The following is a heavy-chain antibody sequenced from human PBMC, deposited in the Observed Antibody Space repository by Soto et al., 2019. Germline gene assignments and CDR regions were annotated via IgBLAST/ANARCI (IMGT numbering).Heavy chain of an antibody. V-gene: IGHV5-51*01. CDR3: ASQYYDFWSGYLL. Sequence: KISCKGSGYSFTSYWIGWVRQMPGKGLEWMGIIYPGDSDTRYSPSFQGQVTISADKSISTAYLQWSSLKTSDTAMYYCASQYYDFWSGYLLWGQGTLVTVSS. CDR2: IYPGDSDT. D-gene: IGHD3-3*01. CDR1: GYSFTSYW. J-gene: IGHJ4*02.